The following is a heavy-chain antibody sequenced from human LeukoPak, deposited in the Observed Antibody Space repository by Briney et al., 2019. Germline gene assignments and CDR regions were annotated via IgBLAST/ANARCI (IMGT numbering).Heavy chain of an antibody. CDR2: ISGSGGST. V-gene: IGHV3-23*01. J-gene: IGHJ4*02. CDR3: ARGGGLNWYSYDSSGSYFDY. CDR1: GFTFSSYA. Sequence: GGSLRLSCAASGFTFSSYAMSWVRQAPGKGLEWVSAISGSGGSTYYADSVKGRFTISSDNSRTTRYLQMNSLRAEDTAVSYCARGGGLNWYSYDSSGSYFDYWGQGTLVTASS. D-gene: IGHD3-22*01.